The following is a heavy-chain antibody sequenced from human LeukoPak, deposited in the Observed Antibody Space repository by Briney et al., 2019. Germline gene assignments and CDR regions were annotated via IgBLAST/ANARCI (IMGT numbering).Heavy chain of an antibody. CDR2: IYTSGTT. V-gene: IGHV4-4*07. Sequence: PSETLSLTCTVSGGSISSYFWGWIRQPAGKGLEWIGHIYTSGTTNDNPSLKSRVTLSVDTSKNQCSLRLSSVTAADPAVYYCARHRFGWFDPWGQGTLVTVSS. D-gene: IGHD3-10*01. CDR1: GGSISSYF. J-gene: IGHJ5*02. CDR3: ARHRFGWFDP.